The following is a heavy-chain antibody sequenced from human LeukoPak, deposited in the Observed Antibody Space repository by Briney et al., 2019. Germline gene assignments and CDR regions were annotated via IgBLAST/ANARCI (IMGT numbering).Heavy chain of an antibody. CDR1: GFTSSSYW. Sequence: GGSLRLSCAASGFTSSSYWMHWVRQVPGKGLVWVSRISGDGTARNYADSVKGRFTISRDDAKNTVDLQMNSLRGEDTAVYYCARRYCSGGSCYSFRGDWFDPWGQGTLVTVSS. D-gene: IGHD2-15*01. CDR3: ARRYCSGGSCYSFRGDWFDP. J-gene: IGHJ5*02. CDR2: ISGDGTAR. V-gene: IGHV3-74*01.